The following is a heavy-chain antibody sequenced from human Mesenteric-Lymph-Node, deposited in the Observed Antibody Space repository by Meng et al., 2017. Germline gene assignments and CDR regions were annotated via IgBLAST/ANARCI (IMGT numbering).Heavy chain of an antibody. CDR3: ARHNHAYDWDN. CDR1: GFTLCFYG. J-gene: IGHJ4*02. Sequence: VQLVETGGGVVPHGRSLSRSSAPSGFTLCFYGMNWVRQAPGKGLEWVAMIWPDGNTQFYSDSVRGGFTISRDNFKNTLYLQMNSLRAENTAIYFCARHNHAYDWDNWGQGTLVTVSS. D-gene: IGHD1-1*01. CDR2: IWPDGNTQ. V-gene: IGHV3-33*01.